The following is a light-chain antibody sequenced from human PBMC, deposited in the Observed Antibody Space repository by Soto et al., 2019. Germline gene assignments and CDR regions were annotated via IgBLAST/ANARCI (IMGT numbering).Light chain of an antibody. CDR3: QQYNSYRA. J-gene: IGKJ1*01. CDR2: KAS. V-gene: IGKV1-5*03. Sequence: DIQMTQSPSTLSASVGDTVTITCRASQSIDTWLAWHQQKPGRAPKLLISKASTLESGVPSRFSGSGSGTDFTLTISGLQPDDFAIYYCQQYNSYRAVGQGTKVDSK. CDR1: QSIDTW.